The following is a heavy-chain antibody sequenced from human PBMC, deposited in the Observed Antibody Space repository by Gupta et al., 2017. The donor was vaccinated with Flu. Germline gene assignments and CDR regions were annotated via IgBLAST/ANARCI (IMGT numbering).Heavy chain of an antibody. CDR2: IYYSGST. CDR3: AIEGMWVGDYYYGMDV. V-gene: IGHV4-39*02. Sequence: LQLQESGPGMVKPSETLSLTRTVSGGSISRCSYYWGWIRQPPGKGLEWIGSIYYSGSTYYNPSLKSRVTISVDTSKNQFSLKLSSVTAADTAVYYCAIEGMWVGDYYYGMDVWGQGTTVTVSS. D-gene: IGHD1-26*01. CDR1: GGSISRCSYY. J-gene: IGHJ6*02.